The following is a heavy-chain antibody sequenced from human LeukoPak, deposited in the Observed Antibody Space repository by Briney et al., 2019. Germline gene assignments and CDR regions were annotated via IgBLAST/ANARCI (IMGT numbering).Heavy chain of an antibody. V-gene: IGHV3-30*03. CDR3: ARDLRRFAAYYFDY. Sequence: GGSLRLSCAASGFTFSGYAIHWVLQAPGKGLEWVAVISSDGRDKHHADSVKGRFTISRDNSKNTLYLQTNSLRAEDTAVYYCARDLRRFAAYYFDYWGQGTLVTVSS. J-gene: IGHJ4*02. D-gene: IGHD5/OR15-5a*01. CDR1: GFTFSGYA. CDR2: ISSDGRDK.